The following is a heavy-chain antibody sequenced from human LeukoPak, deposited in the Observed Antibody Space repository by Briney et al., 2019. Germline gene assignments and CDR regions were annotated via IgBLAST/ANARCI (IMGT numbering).Heavy chain of an antibody. Sequence: TGGSLRLSCAASGFSFSSYAMSWVRQAPGKGLEWVSLIGTSVDNTHYADSVKGRFTISRDNSKNTVYLQMNSLRVEDTAVYYCTRGGSVPATRSFDYWGQGTLVTVSS. CDR1: GFSFSSYA. D-gene: IGHD6-19*01. J-gene: IGHJ4*02. CDR3: TRGGSVPATRSFDY. CDR2: IGTSVDNT. V-gene: IGHV3-23*01.